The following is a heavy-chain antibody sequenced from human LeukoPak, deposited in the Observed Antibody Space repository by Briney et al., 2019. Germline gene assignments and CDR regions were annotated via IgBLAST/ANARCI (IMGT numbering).Heavy chain of an antibody. Sequence: GGSLRLSCAASGFTFRSYWMHWVRQAPGRGLEWVALISYDGSHKYYADSVKGRFTISRDNSKNTLYLQMNSLRAEDTAVYYCAKDRVGAMLYFDYWGQGTLVTVSS. J-gene: IGHJ4*02. CDR2: ISYDGSHK. V-gene: IGHV3-30*18. D-gene: IGHD1-26*01. CDR3: AKDRVGAMLYFDY. CDR1: GFTFRSYW.